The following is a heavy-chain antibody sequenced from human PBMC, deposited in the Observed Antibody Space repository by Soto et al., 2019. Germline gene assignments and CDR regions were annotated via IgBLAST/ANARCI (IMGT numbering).Heavy chain of an antibody. Sequence: LGESLKISCKGSGYSFTSYWIGWVRQMPGKGLEWMGIIYPGDSDTRYSPSFQGQVTISADKSISTAYLQWSSLKASDTAMYYCARPGSGSYYNVPPTDAFDIWGQGTMVTVSS. CDR3: ARPGSGSYYNVPPTDAFDI. J-gene: IGHJ3*02. V-gene: IGHV5-51*01. CDR2: IYPGDSDT. CDR1: GYSFTSYW. D-gene: IGHD3-10*01.